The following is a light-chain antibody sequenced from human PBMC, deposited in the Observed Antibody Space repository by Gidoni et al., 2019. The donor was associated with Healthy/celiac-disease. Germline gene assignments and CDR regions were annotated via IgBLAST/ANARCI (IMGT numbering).Light chain of an antibody. CDR2: DVS. CDR1: SSDVGGYNY. J-gene: IGLJ2*01. CDR3: SSYTSSSTLGV. V-gene: IGLV2-14*01. Sequence: QSALPQPASVSGSPGPSITISCTGTSSDVGGYNYVSWYQQHPGKAPKLMIYDVSNRPSGVSNRFSGSKSGNTASLTISGLQAEDEADYYCSSYTSSSTLGVFGGGTKLTVL.